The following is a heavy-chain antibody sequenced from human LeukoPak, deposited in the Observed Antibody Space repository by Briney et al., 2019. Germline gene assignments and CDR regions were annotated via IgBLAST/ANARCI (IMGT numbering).Heavy chain of an antibody. J-gene: IGHJ6*04. CDR2: IYYNGST. D-gene: IGHD2-15*01. CDR1: SGSISDYY. V-gene: IGHV4-59*12. Sequence: SETLSLTCTVSSGSISDYYWSWIRQPPGQGLTWIGYIYYNGSTNYNPSLKSRVTISVDTSKNQFSLKLSSVTAADTAVYYCARAFRVAATLFYMDVWGKGTTVTVSS. CDR3: ARAFRVAATLFYMDV.